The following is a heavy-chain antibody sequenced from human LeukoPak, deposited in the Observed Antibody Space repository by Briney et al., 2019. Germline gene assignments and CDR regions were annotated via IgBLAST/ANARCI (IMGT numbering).Heavy chain of an antibody. V-gene: IGHV3-23*01. CDR3: TKDPNGDYIGAFDP. CDR2: ITGGHYAT. Sequence: GGSLRLSCAASGFSFSSFAMTWVRQAPGKGLEWVSSITGGHYATYNTDSVKGRFTISRDNAKNTLYLQMNSLRADDTAIYYRTKDPNGDYIGAFDPWGQGTLVTVSS. J-gene: IGHJ5*02. CDR1: GFSFSSFA. D-gene: IGHD4-17*01.